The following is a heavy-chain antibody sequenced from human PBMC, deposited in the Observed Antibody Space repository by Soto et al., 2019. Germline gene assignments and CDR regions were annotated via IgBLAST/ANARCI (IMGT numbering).Heavy chain of an antibody. CDR3: ARDRHDCSGYYAHFDY. V-gene: IGHV3-48*02. CDR1: GFTFSSYS. CDR2: ISSSSSTI. Sequence: GGSLRLSCAASGFTFSSYSMNWVRQAPGKGLEWVSYISSSSSTIYYADSVKGRFTISRDNAKNSLYLQMNSLRDEDTAVYYCARDRHDCSGYYAHFDYWGQGTLVTVSS. D-gene: IGHD3-22*01. J-gene: IGHJ4*02.